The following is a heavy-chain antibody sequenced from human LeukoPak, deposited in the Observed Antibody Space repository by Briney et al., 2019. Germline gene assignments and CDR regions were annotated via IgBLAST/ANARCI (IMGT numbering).Heavy chain of an antibody. CDR1: GYSFTSYG. D-gene: IGHD3/OR15-3a*01. V-gene: IGHV1-18*01. J-gene: IGHJ3*02. CDR2: ISAYNGNT. CDR3: ARAPLGLVRAFDI. Sequence: ASVNVSCKASGYSFTSYGISWVRQAPGQGLEWMGWMGWISAYNGNTNYAQNLQGRVTMTTDTSTSTAYMELRSLRSDDTAVYYCARAPLGLVRAFDIWGQGTMVTVSS.